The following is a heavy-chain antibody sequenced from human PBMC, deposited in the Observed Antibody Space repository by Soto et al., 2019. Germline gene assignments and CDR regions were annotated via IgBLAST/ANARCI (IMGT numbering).Heavy chain of an antibody. CDR3: ARGKSGLPTSYYLALNWFDP. J-gene: IGHJ5*02. V-gene: IGHV4-34*02. Sequence: QVLLQQWGAGLLKPSETLSLTCAVSGGSFSGFHWTWIRQPPGKGLEWIGDITQAGNTNYNVSLESRVTVSRDTSKDQFSLTLTSVTAADTAVYYCARGKSGLPTSYYLALNWFDPWGQGTQVIVSS. CDR1: GGSFSGFH. CDR2: ITQAGNT. D-gene: IGHD2-2*01.